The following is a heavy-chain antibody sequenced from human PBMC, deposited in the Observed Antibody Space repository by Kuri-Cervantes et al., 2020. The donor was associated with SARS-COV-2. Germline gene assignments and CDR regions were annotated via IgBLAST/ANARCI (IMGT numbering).Heavy chain of an antibody. D-gene: IGHD2-15*01. J-gene: IGHJ4*02. CDR3: AREAFGCCSGGSCYSHY. V-gene: IGHV3-7*01. CDR2: IKQDGSEK. Sequence: GESLKISCAASGFTFSDYYMSWVRQAPGKGLEWVANIKQDGSEKYYVDSVKGRFTISRDNAKNSLYLQMNSLRAEDTAVYYCAREAFGCCSGGSCYSHYWGQGTLVTVSS. CDR1: GFTFSDYY.